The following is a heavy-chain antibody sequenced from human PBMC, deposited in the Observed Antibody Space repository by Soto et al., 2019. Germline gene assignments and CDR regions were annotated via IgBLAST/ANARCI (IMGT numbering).Heavy chain of an antibody. CDR2: IYYSGST. J-gene: IGHJ4*02. D-gene: IGHD1-20*01. V-gene: IGHV4-59*01. Sequence: SETLSLTCTVSGGSISSYYWSWIRQPPGKGLEWIGYIYYSGSTNYNPSLKSRVTISVDTSKNQFSLKLSSVTAADTAVYYCARDRGITGTGSFDYWGQGTLVTVSS. CDR1: GGSISSYY. CDR3: ARDRGITGTGSFDY.